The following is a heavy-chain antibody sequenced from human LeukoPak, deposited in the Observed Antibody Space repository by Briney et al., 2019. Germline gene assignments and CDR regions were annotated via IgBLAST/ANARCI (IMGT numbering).Heavy chain of an antibody. V-gene: IGHV3-23*01. J-gene: IGHJ4*02. CDR3: AKRNPHTSGWYEY. Sequence: PGGSLRLSCVASGFTFSNYAMTWVRQAPGKGLEWVSAITGSGDTTYYADSVKGRFTISRDNSKNTLYLLMNSLRVDDTAVYFCAKRNPHTSGWYEYWGQGTLVTVAS. CDR1: GFTFSNYA. CDR2: ITGSGDTT. D-gene: IGHD6-19*01.